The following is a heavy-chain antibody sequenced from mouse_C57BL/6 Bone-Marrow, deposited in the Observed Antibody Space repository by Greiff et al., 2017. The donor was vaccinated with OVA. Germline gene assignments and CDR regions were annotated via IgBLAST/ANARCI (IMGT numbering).Heavy chain of an antibody. J-gene: IGHJ2*01. Sequence: EVKVVESGGGLVQPGESLKLSCESNEYAFPSHDMSWVRKTPEKRLELVAAINSDGGSTYYPDTMERRFIISRDNTKKTLYLQMSSLRSEDTALYYCARHPYGFNLNLYWGQGTTLTVSS. CDR3: ARHPYGFNLNLY. CDR1: EYAFPSHD. CDR2: INSDGGST. D-gene: IGHD1-1*01. V-gene: IGHV5-2*01.